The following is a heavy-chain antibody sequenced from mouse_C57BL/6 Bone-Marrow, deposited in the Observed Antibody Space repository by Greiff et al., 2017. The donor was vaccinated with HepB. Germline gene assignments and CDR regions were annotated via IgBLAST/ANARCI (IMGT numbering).Heavy chain of an antibody. CDR2: ISDGGSYT. V-gene: IGHV5-4*03. J-gene: IGHJ2*01. Sequence: DVMLVESGGGLVKPGGSLKLSCAASGFTFSSYAMSWVRQTPEKRLEWVATISDGGSYTYYPDNVKGRFTISRDNAKNNLYLQMSHLKSEDTAMYYCAGRRGDYWGQGTTLTVSS. CDR1: GFTFSSYA. CDR3: AGRRGDY.